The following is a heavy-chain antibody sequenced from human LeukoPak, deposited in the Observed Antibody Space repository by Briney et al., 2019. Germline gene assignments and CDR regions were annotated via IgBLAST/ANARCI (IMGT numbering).Heavy chain of an antibody. CDR3: ASSLSGSYSVYFDY. D-gene: IGHD1-26*01. Sequence: GASVKVSCKASGGTFSSYAISWVRQAPGRGLEWMGRIIPILGIANYAQKFQGRVTITANKSTSTAYMELSSLRSEDTAVYYCASSLSGSYSVYFDYWGQGTLVTVSS. V-gene: IGHV1-69*04. CDR2: IIPILGIA. J-gene: IGHJ4*02. CDR1: GGTFSSYA.